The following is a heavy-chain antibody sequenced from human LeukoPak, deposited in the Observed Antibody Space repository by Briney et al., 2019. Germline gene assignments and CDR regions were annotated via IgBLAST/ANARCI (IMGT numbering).Heavy chain of an antibody. D-gene: IGHD6-13*01. CDR2: INAGNGNT. V-gene: IGHV1-3*01. Sequence: ASVKVSCKASGYTFTSYAMHWVRQAPGQRLEWMGWINAGNGNTKYSQKFQDRVTITRDTSASTAYMELSSLRSEDTAVYYCANLYSSSPKVDYWGQGTLVTVSS. CDR3: ANLYSSSPKVDY. J-gene: IGHJ4*02. CDR1: GYTFTSYA.